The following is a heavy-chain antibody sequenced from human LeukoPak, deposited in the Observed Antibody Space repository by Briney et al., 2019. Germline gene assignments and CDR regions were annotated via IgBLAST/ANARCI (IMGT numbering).Heavy chain of an antibody. Sequence: ASVKVSCTASGYIFTGYYMHWVRQAPGQGLEWMGWINPNSGGTNYAQKFQGRVTMTRDTSISTAYMELNSLRSDDTAVYYCARGSGYDYRAFDIWGQGTTVTVSS. CDR1: GYIFTGYY. CDR3: ARGSGYDYRAFDI. J-gene: IGHJ3*02. V-gene: IGHV1-2*02. CDR2: INPNSGGT. D-gene: IGHD5-12*01.